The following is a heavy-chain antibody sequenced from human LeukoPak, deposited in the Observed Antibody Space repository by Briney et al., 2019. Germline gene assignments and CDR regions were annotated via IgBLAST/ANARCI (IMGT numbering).Heavy chain of an antibody. CDR2: INPNSDFT. CDR1: GYTFTGYY. Sequence: GASVKVSCKASGYTFTGYYMHWVRQAPGQGLEWMGWINPNSDFTNFAQNFQGRVTMTSDTSISTAYMELSRLTSDDTAVYYCARAISGGSPITASDYWGQGTLVTVSS. J-gene: IGHJ4*02. CDR3: ARAISGGSPITASDY. D-gene: IGHD2-15*01. V-gene: IGHV1-2*02.